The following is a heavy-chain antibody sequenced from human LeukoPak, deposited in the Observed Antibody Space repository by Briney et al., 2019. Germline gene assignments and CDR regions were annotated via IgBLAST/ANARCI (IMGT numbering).Heavy chain of an antibody. CDR3: AKARAAKHYYYYYMDV. J-gene: IGHJ6*03. CDR2: ISYDGSNK. Sequence: PGGSLRLSCAASGFTFSSYGMHWVRQAPGKGLEWVAVISYDGSNKYYADSVKGRFTISRDNSKNTLYLQMNSLRAEDTAVYYCAKARAAKHYYYYYMDVWGKGTTVTVSS. V-gene: IGHV3-30*18. CDR1: GFTFSSYG. D-gene: IGHD2-15*01.